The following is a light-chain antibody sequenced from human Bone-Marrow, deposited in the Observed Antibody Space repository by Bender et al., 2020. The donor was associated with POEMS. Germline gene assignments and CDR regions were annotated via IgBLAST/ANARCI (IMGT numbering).Light chain of an antibody. Sequence: QSALTQPRSVSGSPGQSVTISCTGTSSDVGGYNFVSWYQQHPGKAHKLLIYDVSNRPSGVSNRFSGSKSGNTASLTISGLQAEDEADYYCSSYTSSTTRVFGGGTKLTVL. CDR1: SSDVGGYNF. CDR2: DVS. V-gene: IGLV2-14*01. J-gene: IGLJ3*02. CDR3: SSYTSSTTRV.